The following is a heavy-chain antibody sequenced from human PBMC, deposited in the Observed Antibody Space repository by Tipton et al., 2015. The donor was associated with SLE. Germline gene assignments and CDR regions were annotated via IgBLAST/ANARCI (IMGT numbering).Heavy chain of an antibody. CDR3: ARANGDYWYFDL. V-gene: IGHV1-8*01. CDR2: MNPNSGNT. D-gene: IGHD2-8*01. J-gene: IGHJ2*01. CDR1: GNTFTSYD. Sequence: QSGAEVKKPGASVKVSCKASGNTFTSYDINWVRQATGQGLEWMGWMNPNSGNTGYAQKFQGRATMTRNTSISTAYMELSSLRSEDTAVYYCARANGDYWYFDLWGRGTLVTVSS.